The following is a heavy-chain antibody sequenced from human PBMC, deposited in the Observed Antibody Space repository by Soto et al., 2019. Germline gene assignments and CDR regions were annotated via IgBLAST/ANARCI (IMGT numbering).Heavy chain of an antibody. D-gene: IGHD2-15*01. CDR1: GFTFSSYA. V-gene: IGHV3-23*01. CDR3: AKEYCGGGSCYGTNGFDP. J-gene: IGHJ5*02. CDR2: ISGSGGST. Sequence: PGGSLRLSCAASGFTFSSYAMSWVRQAPGKGLEWVLAISGSGGSTYYADSLKGRFTISRDNSKNTLYLQMNSLRAEDTAVYYCAKEYCGGGSCYGTNGFDPWGQGTQVTVSS.